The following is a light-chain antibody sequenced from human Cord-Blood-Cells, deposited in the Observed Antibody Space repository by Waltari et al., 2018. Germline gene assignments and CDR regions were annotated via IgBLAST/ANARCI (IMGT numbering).Light chain of an antibody. J-gene: IGLJ1*01. CDR1: SSNIGSNT. CDR2: SNN. Sequence: QSVLTQPPSASGTPGQRVTISCSGSSSNIGSNTVNWYQQPPGTAPKLLNYSNNQRPSGVPDRFSGSKSGTSASLAISGLQSEDEADYYCAACDDSLNGYVFGTGTKVTVL. V-gene: IGLV1-44*01. CDR3: AACDDSLNGYV.